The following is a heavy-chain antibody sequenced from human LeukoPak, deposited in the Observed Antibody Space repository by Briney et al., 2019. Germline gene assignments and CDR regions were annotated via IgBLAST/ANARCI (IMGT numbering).Heavy chain of an antibody. V-gene: IGHV1-69*05. CDR2: VIPIFGTA. Sequence: ASVKVSCKASGGTFSSYAISWVRQAPGQGLEWMGRVIPIFGTANYAQKFQGRVTITTDESTSTAYMELSRLRSEETAVYYCARDPDLEGGGSYAFDIWGQGTMVTVSS. CDR1: GGTFSSYA. J-gene: IGHJ3*02. D-gene: IGHD3-16*01. CDR3: ARDPDLEGGGSYAFDI.